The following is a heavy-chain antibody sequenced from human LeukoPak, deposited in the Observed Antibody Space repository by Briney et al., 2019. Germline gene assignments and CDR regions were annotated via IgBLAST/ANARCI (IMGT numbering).Heavy chain of an antibody. J-gene: IGHJ4*02. CDR2: IYSGGST. CDR3: ARVYSRAFDY. Sequence: PGGSLRLSCAASGFTVTSNYMSWVRQAPGKGLEWVSVIYSGGSTYYADSVKGRFTISRDNSKNTLYLQMNSLRAEDTAVYYCARVYSRAFDYWGQGTLVTVSS. D-gene: IGHD2-21*01. V-gene: IGHV3-66*01. CDR1: GFTVTSNY.